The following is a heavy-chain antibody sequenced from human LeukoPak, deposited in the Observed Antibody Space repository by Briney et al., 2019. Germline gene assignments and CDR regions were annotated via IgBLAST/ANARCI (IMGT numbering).Heavy chain of an antibody. Sequence: GSLRLSCAASGFTFSSYEMNWVRQAPGKGLELVSYISSSGSTIYYADSVKGRFTIARDNAKNSLHLQMNSLRAEDTAVYYCAELGITMIGGVWGKGTTVTISS. CDR1: GFTFSSYE. J-gene: IGHJ6*04. V-gene: IGHV3-48*03. CDR2: ISSSGSTI. CDR3: AELGITMIGGV. D-gene: IGHD3-10*02.